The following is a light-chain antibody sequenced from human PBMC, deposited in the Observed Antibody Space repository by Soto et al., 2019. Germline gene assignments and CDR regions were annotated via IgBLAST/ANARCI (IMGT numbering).Light chain of an antibody. CDR1: TPNIGSNT. CDR3: AAWDDSLNGLYV. Sequence: QSALTQPPSASGTPGKGATSFFPETTPNIGSNTVNWYQQLPGTAPKLLIYSNNQRPSGVPDRFSGSKSGTSASLAISGLQSEDEADYYCAAWDDSLNGLYVFGTGTKVTVL. V-gene: IGLV1-44*01. J-gene: IGLJ1*01. CDR2: SNN.